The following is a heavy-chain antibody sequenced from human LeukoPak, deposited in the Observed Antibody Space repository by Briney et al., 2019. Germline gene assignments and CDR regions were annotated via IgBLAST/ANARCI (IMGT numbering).Heavy chain of an antibody. D-gene: IGHD3-22*01. CDR1: GGSISSYY. V-gene: IGHV4-59*01. CDR3: ARDGHYYDSSGYAKHDAFDI. J-gene: IGHJ3*02. Sequence: PSETLSLTCTVSGGSISSYYWSWIRQPPGKGLEWIGYIYYSGSTNYNPSPKSRVTISVETSQNQFSLKLSSVTAADTAVYYCARDGHYYDSSGYAKHDAFDIWGQGTMVTVSS. CDR2: IYYSGST.